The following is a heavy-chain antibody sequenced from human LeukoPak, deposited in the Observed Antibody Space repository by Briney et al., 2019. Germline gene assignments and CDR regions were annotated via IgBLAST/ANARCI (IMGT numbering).Heavy chain of an antibody. J-gene: IGHJ3*02. Sequence: ASVKVSCKASGYTFTNYYITWVRQAPGQGLEWMGRINANSGGTNYAQKFQGRVTMTRDTSISTAYMELSRLRSDDTAVYYCARDSGYNWNHDAFDIWGQGTMVTVSS. CDR1: GYTFTNYY. CDR2: INANSGGT. CDR3: ARDSGYNWNHDAFDI. D-gene: IGHD1-20*01. V-gene: IGHV1-2*06.